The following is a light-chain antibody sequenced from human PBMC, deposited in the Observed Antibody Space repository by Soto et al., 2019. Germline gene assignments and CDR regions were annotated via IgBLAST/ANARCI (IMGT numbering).Light chain of an antibody. J-gene: IGKJ5*01. CDR1: QRISTY. CDR3: QQSYDTVAIT. CDR2: VAS. V-gene: IGKV1-39*01. Sequence: DIQMTQSPSSLSASVGDRVTMTCLASQRISTYLNWYQQKPGQAPKLLIYVASLLQSGVPSRFSGSGSGTDFTLTISGLQPEDFATYYCQQSYDTVAITFGQGTRLE.